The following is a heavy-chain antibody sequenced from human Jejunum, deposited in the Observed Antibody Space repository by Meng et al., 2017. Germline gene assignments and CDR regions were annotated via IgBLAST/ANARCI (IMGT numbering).Heavy chain of an antibody. Sequence: GESLKISCAASGFTFSSYSMNWVRQAPGKGMEWVSSITGSSTYIYYADSVKGRFTISRDNARNSLYLQMNSLRAEDTAVYYCARSSSGPNYWGQGTRVTGYS. D-gene: IGHD3-22*01. CDR2: ITGSSTYI. CDR3: ARSSSGPNY. V-gene: IGHV3-21*01. J-gene: IGHJ4*02. CDR1: GFTFSSYS.